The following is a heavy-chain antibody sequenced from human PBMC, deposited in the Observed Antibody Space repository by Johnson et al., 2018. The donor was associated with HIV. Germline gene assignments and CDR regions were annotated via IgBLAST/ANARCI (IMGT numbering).Heavy chain of an antibody. J-gene: IGHJ3*02. V-gene: IGHV3-30*04. CDR3: AREAWGFGERVDAFDI. Sequence: QMLLVESGGGVVQPGRSLRLSCAASGFTFSSYAMHWVRQAPGKGLEWVAVISYDGSNKYSADSVKGRFTISRDNSKNTLYLQMNSLRAEDTAVYYCAREAWGFGERVDAFDIWGQGTMVTVSS. D-gene: IGHD3-10*01. CDR2: ISYDGSNK. CDR1: GFTFSSYA.